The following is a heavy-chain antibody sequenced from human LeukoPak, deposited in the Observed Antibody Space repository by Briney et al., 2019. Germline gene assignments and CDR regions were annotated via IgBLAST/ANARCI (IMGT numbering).Heavy chain of an antibody. Sequence: GGSLRLSCAASGFTFSSYGMHWVRQAPGKGLEWVAVISYDGSKKYYADSVKGRFTISRDNSKNTLYLQMNSLRAEDTAVYYCARGYGGNGDAFDIWGQGTMVTVSS. CDR3: ARGYGGNGDAFDI. CDR1: GFTFSSYG. J-gene: IGHJ3*02. D-gene: IGHD4-23*01. V-gene: IGHV3-30*03. CDR2: ISYDGSKK.